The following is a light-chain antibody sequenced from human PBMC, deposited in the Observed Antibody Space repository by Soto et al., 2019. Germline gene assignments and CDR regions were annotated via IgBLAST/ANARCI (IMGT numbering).Light chain of an antibody. Sequence: DIPMTQSPSTLSGSVGDRVTITCWASQTISSWLAWYQQKPGKAPKLLIYKASTLKSGVPSRFSGSGSGTEFTLTISSLQPDDFATYYCQHYNRYSEAFGQGTKVELK. CDR3: QHYNRYSEA. CDR1: QTISSW. V-gene: IGKV1-5*03. J-gene: IGKJ1*01. CDR2: KAS.